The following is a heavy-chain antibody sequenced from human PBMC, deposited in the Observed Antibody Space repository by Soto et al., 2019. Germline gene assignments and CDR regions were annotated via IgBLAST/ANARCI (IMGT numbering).Heavy chain of an antibody. CDR3: ARYKSNYYYGMDV. Sequence: ETLSLTCVVSGGSLSSYYWSWIRQPPGKGLEWIGYIYYSGITNYIPSLKSRVTISVDTSKNQFSLKLSSVTAADTAVYYCARYKSNYYYGMDVWGQGTTVTVSS. V-gene: IGHV4-59*01. CDR1: GGSLSSYY. CDR2: IYYSGIT. D-gene: IGHD1-20*01. J-gene: IGHJ6*02.